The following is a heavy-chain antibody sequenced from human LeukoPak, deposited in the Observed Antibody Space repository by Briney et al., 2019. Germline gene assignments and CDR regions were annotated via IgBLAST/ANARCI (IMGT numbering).Heavy chain of an antibody. Sequence: PGRSLRLSCAASGFTFSSYAMHWVRQVPGKGLEWVAVISHDGSDRFFADSVKGRFTISRDNSRNTVYLQMNSLRAEDTAVYYCARDFYDLWSGYSYYYVGVWGQGTTVTVSS. CDR3: ARDFYDLWSGYSYYYVGV. CDR2: ISHDGSDR. D-gene: IGHD3-3*01. V-gene: IGHV3-30*04. J-gene: IGHJ6*03. CDR1: GFTFSSYA.